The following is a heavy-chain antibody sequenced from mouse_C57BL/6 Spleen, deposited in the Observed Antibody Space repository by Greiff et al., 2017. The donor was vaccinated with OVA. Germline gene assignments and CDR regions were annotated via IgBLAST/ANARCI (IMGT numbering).Heavy chain of an antibody. V-gene: IGHV5-9-1*02. D-gene: IGHD2-1*01. CDR3: TREGIYYGNYWFAY. J-gene: IGHJ3*01. CDR1: GFTFSSYA. CDR2: ISSGGDYI. Sequence: EVKLVESGEGLVKPGGSLKLSCAASGFTFSSYAMSWVRQTPEKRLEWVAYISSGGDYIYYADTVKGRFTIYSDNARNTLYLQMSSLKSEDTAMYYCTREGIYYGNYWFAYWGQGTLVTVSA.